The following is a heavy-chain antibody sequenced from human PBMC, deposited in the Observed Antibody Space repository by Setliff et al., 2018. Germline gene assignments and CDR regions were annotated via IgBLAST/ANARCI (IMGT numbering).Heavy chain of an antibody. CDR2: IDSSST. Sequence: PGGFLRLSCAASGFTFSSYTMNWVRQAPGQGLEWVSSIDSSSTYCADSVKGRFTISRDDSKNMVYLQMNNLRAEDTAIYYCARDLGNWFDSWGQGTLVTVSS. CDR1: GFTFSSYT. J-gene: IGHJ5*01. CDR3: ARDLGNWFDS. D-gene: IGHD3-16*01. V-gene: IGHV3-21*04.